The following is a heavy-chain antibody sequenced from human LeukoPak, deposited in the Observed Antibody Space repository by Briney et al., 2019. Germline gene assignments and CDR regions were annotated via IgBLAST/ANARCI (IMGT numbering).Heavy chain of an antibody. J-gene: IGHJ4*02. V-gene: IGHV3-23*01. Sequence: PGGSLRLSCAASGFTFSSYSMNWVRQAPGKGLEWVSTISGSGGSTYYADSVKGRFTISRDNSKNTLYLQMNTLRAEDTAVYYCAKVEKQWLETPYYFDYWGQGTLVTVSS. CDR1: GFTFSSYS. CDR2: ISGSGGST. D-gene: IGHD6-19*01. CDR3: AKVEKQWLETPYYFDY.